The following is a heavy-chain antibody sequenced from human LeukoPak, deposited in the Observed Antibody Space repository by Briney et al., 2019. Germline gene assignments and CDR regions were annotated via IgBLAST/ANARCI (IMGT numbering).Heavy chain of an antibody. J-gene: IGHJ4*03. CDR2: SSSSSSYI. CDR1: EFTFSDYD. D-gene: IGHD1-26*01. CDR3: TRDPAYYLRYGYFDY. Sequence: GGSLRLSGAAAEFTFSDYDMSWIRQAPGKGLEGVSSSSSSSSYIYYADSVKGRFTISRDNAKNSVYLQMNNLRAADTALYYCTRDPAYYLRYGYFDYWGQGILVTVSS. V-gene: IGHV3-11*06.